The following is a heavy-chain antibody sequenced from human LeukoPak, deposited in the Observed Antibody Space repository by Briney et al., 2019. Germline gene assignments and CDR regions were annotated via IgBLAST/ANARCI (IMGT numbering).Heavy chain of an antibody. V-gene: IGHV3-30-3*01. J-gene: IGHJ3*02. CDR1: GFTVSSNY. CDR2: ISYDGSNK. Sequence: GGSLRLSCAASGFTVSSNYMSWVRQAPGKGLEWVAVISYDGSNKYYADSVKGRFTISRDNSKNTLYLQMNSLRAEDTAVYYCARDSHGFDIWGQGTMVTVSS. CDR3: ARDSHGFDI.